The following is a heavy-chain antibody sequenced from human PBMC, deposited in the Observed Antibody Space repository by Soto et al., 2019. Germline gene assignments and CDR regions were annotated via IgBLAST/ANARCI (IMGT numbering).Heavy chain of an antibody. Sequence: QAQLVESGGGVVQPGGSRRLSCVASGFTLRSTAMHWVRQAPGKGLEWVAIISKDGTNKFYTDSVKGRFTISRDISKNTLXLXMXXLRPDDTAVYYCAREARXXXXXXXXXXXXXXXMDVWGQGTTVTVSS. V-gene: IGHV3-30-3*01. CDR2: ISKDGTNK. J-gene: IGHJ6*02. CDR3: AREARXXXXXXXXXXXXXXXMDV. CDR1: GFTLRSTA.